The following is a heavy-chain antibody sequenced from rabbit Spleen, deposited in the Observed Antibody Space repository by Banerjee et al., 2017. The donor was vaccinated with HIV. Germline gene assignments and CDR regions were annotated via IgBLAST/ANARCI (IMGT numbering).Heavy chain of an antibody. CDR2: IDPIVGAT. Sequence: QEQLVESGGGLVKPGGSLKLSCKVSGFDFSSYGMSWVRQAPGKGLEWIGYIDPIVGATYYAALVNGRSTISTHNAQITLYLQLNSLTAADTATYFCVRGASSSGYYSLWGQGTLVTVS. D-gene: IGHD1-1*01. J-gene: IGHJ3*01. CDR3: VRGASSSGYYSL. CDR1: GFDFSSYG. V-gene: IGHV1S47*01.